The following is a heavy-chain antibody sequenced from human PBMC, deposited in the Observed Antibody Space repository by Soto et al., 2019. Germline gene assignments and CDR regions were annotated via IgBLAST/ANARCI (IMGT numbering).Heavy chain of an antibody. CDR3: VAELDFGKLSVV. J-gene: IGHJ6*02. D-gene: IGHD3-10*01. CDR2: TIPLFGTT. V-gene: IGHV1-69*01. Sequence: QVQQVPSGVEVKKPGSSVRVSCKASGDTFKNSVISWVRQAPGQGLEWMGGTIPLFGTTDYAQKFQGRLTITTDESTTTAYMEVSRLTSEDTAVYYCVAELDFGKLSVVWGQGTTVIVSS. CDR1: GDTFKNSV.